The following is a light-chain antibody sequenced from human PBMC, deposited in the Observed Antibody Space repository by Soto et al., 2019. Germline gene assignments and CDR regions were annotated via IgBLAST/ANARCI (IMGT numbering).Light chain of an antibody. CDR1: SSDVGGYKF. V-gene: IGLV2-14*01. CDR2: EVS. CDR3: SSYTTSSTRV. J-gene: IGLJ3*02. Sequence: QSALTQPASESGSPGQSITISCTGTSSDVGGYKFVSWYQQHPGKAPKLIIYEVSNRPSGVSNRFSGSKSGNTASLTISGLQAEDEADYYCSSYTTSSTRVFGGGTKLTVL.